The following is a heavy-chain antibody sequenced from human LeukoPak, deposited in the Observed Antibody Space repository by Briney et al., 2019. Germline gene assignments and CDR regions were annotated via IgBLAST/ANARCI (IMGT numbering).Heavy chain of an antibody. CDR2: ISSSSSYI. J-gene: IGHJ4*02. Sequence: GGSLRLSCEVSGFTFSNYAMNWVRQAPGKGLEWVSSISSSSSYIYYADSVKGRFTISRDNAKNSLYLQMNSLRAEDTAVYYCARDKEYYYDSSGWGYFDYWGQGTLVTVSS. CDR1: GFTFSNYA. D-gene: IGHD3-22*01. CDR3: ARDKEYYYDSSGWGYFDY. V-gene: IGHV3-21*01.